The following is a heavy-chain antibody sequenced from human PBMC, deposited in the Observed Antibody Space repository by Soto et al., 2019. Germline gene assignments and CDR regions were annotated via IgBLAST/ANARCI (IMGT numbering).Heavy chain of an antibody. CDR3: ARLGSADGNVNSFDY. CDR1: GGTFSSYG. CDR2: IIPIFGTA. J-gene: IGHJ4*02. Sequence: SLKVSCNSSGGTFSSYGISWVRQAPAQGLEWMGGIIPIFGTANYAQKFQGRVTITADKSTSTAYMELSSLRSEDTAVYYCARLGSADGNVNSFDYWGQGNLVTVSS. V-gene: IGHV1-69*06. D-gene: IGHD6-13*01.